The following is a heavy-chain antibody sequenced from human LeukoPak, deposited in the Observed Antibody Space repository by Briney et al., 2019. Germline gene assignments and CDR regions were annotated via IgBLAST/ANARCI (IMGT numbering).Heavy chain of an antibody. Sequence: GGSLRLSCAASGFTFSSYSMNWVRQAPGKGLEWVSSISSSSSYIYYADSVKGRFTISRDNAKNSLYLQMNSLRAEDTAVYYCARDLRAGKYSYGPFDYWGQGTLVTVSS. CDR3: ARDLRAGKYSYGPFDY. CDR1: GFTFSSYS. CDR2: ISSSSSYI. V-gene: IGHV3-21*01. J-gene: IGHJ4*02. D-gene: IGHD5-18*01.